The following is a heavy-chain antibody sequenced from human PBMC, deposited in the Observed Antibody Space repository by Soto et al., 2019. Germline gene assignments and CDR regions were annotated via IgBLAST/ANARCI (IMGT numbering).Heavy chain of an antibody. V-gene: IGHV5-51*01. Sequence: KISCKGSGYSFTSYWIGWVRQMPGKGLEWMGIIYPGDSDTRYSPSFQGQVTISADKSISTAYLQWSSLKASDTAMYYCARLRSSGWFRHDAFDIWGQGTMVTVSS. CDR1: GYSFTSYW. CDR3: ARLRSSGWFRHDAFDI. J-gene: IGHJ3*02. D-gene: IGHD6-19*01. CDR2: IYPGDSDT.